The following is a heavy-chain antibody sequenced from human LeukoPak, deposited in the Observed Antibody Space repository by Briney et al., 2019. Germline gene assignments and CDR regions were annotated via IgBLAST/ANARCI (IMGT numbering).Heavy chain of an antibody. D-gene: IGHD2-2*01. CDR3: ARGDRNIVVVPLPMDV. Sequence: GGSLRLSCAASGFTFSSYAMSWVRQAPGKGLEWVSAISGSGGSTYYADSVKGRFTISRDNSKNTLYLQMNSLRAEDTAVYYCARGDRNIVVVPLPMDVWGQGTTVTVSS. V-gene: IGHV3-23*01. J-gene: IGHJ6*02. CDR1: GFTFSSYA. CDR2: ISGSGGST.